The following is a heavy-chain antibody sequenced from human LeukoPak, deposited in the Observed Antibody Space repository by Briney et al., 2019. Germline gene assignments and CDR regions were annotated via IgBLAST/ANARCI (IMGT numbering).Heavy chain of an antibody. J-gene: IGHJ4*02. CDR1: GFIFSSYW. CDR2: IKPDGSDT. D-gene: IGHD3/OR15-3a*01. CDR3: AAFFDWDIY. V-gene: IGHV3-7*01. Sequence: PGGSLRLSCAASGFIFSSYWMTWVRQAPGKGLEWVANIKPDGSDTYSMDSVKGRFTISRDNAKDSLYLQMNSLRAEDTAVYYCAAFFDWDIYWGQGTRVTVSS.